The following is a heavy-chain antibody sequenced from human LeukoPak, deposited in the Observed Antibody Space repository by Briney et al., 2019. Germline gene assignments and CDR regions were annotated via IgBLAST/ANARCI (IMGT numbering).Heavy chain of an antibody. V-gene: IGHV1-69*06. Sequence: SVKVSCKASGGTFSSYAIIWVRQAPGQRLEWMGRIIPIFGTANHAQKFQGRVTITADKSTSTAYMELSSLKSEDTAVYYCAVRGYSYGPFDYWGQGTLVAVSS. D-gene: IGHD5-18*01. CDR3: AVRGYSYGPFDY. CDR1: GGTFSSYA. CDR2: IIPIFGTA. J-gene: IGHJ4*02.